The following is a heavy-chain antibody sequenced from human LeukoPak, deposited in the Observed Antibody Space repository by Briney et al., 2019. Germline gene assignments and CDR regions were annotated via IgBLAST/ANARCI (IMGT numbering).Heavy chain of an antibody. CDR1: GFTFSLYW. Sequence: PGGSLRLSCAASGFTFSLYWMTWVRQAPGKGLEWVANINQDGSDKYYPGSVRGRFTISRDNSKNTIYLQMDSLRAEDTAIYYCARDYWWNYDYWGQGTLVTVSS. CDR2: INQDGSDK. CDR3: ARDYWWNYDY. D-gene: IGHD1-7*01. J-gene: IGHJ4*02. V-gene: IGHV3-7*01.